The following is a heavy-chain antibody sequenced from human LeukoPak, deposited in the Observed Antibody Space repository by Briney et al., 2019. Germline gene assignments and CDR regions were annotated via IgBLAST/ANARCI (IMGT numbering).Heavy chain of an antibody. V-gene: IGHV4-34*01. CDR2: INHSGST. Sequence: SETLSLTCAVYGGSFSGYYWSWIRQPPGKGLEWIGEINHSGSTNYKPSLKSRVTISVDTSKNQFSLKLSSVTAADTAVYYCARGQGQLWFGELVWYFDLWGRGTLVTVSS. CDR1: GGSFSGYY. J-gene: IGHJ2*01. CDR3: ARGQGQLWFGELVWYFDL. D-gene: IGHD3-10*01.